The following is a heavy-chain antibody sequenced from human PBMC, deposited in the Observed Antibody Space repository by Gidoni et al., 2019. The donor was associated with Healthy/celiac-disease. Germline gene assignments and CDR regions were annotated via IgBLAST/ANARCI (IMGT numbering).Heavy chain of an antibody. Sequence: QVQLQQWGAGLLKPSETLSLTCAVYGGSFSGYYWSWIRQPPGKGLEWIGEINHSGSTNYNPSLKSRVTISVDTSKNQFSLKLSSVTAADTAVYYCARGVYYYGSGSYYKEGSFEEDWGQGTLVTVSS. CDR2: INHSGST. CDR1: GGSFSGYY. V-gene: IGHV4-34*01. CDR3: ARGVYYYGSGSYYKEGSFEED. J-gene: IGHJ4*02. D-gene: IGHD3-10*01.